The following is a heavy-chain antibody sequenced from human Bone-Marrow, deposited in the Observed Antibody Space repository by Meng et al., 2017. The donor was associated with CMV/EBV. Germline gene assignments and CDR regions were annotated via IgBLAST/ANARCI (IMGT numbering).Heavy chain of an antibody. V-gene: IGHV4-59*01. CDR1: GDSINSYY. CDR2: IYFTGST. D-gene: IGHD2-8*01. Sequence: GSLRLSCTVSGDSINSYYWTWIRQPPGKGLEYIGYIYFTGSTNYNPSLKSRITMSVDTSKTQFSLKLRSVTAADTAVYYCASASNGRGWFDPWGQGTLVTVSS. CDR3: ASASNGRGWFDP. J-gene: IGHJ5*02.